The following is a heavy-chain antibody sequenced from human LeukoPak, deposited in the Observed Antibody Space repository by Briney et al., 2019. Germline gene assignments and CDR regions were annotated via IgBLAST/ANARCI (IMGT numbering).Heavy chain of an antibody. J-gene: IGHJ6*03. CDR1: GYTFTGYY. CDR3: ARGCQYQLLIFLYFYMYV. V-gene: IGHV1-2*02. CDR2: INPNSGGT. D-gene: IGHD2-2*01. Sequence: ASVKVSCKASGYTFTGYYIHWVRQAPGQGREWMGWINPNSGGTNYAQKFQGRVTMTRETSISTAYMELSRLTSDDTAVYYCARGCQYQLLIFLYFYMYVWGKGTTVTIPS.